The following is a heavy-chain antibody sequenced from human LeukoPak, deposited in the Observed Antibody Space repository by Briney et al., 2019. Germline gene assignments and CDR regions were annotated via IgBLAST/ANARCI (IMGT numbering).Heavy chain of an antibody. CDR3: ARDGSSSSPFDY. Sequence: GSLRLSCAASGFTFSSYSMNWVRQAPGKGLEWVSSISSSRSYIYYADSVKGRFTISRDNAKNSLYLQMNSLRAEDTAVYYCARDGSSSSPFDYWGKGTLVTVSS. J-gene: IGHJ4*02. CDR1: GFTFSSYS. V-gene: IGHV3-21*01. CDR2: ISSSRSYI. D-gene: IGHD6-13*01.